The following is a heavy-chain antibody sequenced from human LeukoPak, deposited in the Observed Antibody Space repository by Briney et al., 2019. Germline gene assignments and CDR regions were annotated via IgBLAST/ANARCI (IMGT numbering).Heavy chain of an antibody. Sequence: GGSLRLSCAASGFTFSSYWIHLVRQAPGKGRVWVSRINSVGSSTSYADSVKGRFTISRDNAKNTLYLQMNSLRAEDTAVYYCARSPTYYDILTGYYPAYYFDYWGQGTLVTVSS. V-gene: IGHV3-74*01. D-gene: IGHD3-9*01. J-gene: IGHJ4*02. CDR2: INSVGSST. CDR3: ARSPTYYDILTGYYPAYYFDY. CDR1: GFTFSSYW.